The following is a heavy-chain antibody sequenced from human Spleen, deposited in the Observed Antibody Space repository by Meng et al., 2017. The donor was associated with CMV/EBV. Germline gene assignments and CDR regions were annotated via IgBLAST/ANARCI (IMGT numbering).Heavy chain of an antibody. CDR1: GFTVSTNY. V-gene: IGHV3-66*02. D-gene: IGHD2-8*01. CDR2: IYSGGRT. CDR3: VKEGIRDEWPRDFDY. J-gene: IGHJ4*02. Sequence: ASGFTVSTNYMSWVRQAPGKGLEWVSVIYSGGRTFYAESVKGRFTISRDNSKNTLYLQMDSLRHEDTAFYHCVKEGIRDEWPRDFDYWGQGLLVTVSS.